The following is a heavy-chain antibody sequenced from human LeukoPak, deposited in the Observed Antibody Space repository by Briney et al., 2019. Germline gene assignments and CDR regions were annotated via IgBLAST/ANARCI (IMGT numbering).Heavy chain of an antibody. J-gene: IGHJ5*02. D-gene: IGHD2-15*01. V-gene: IGHV4-39*01. CDR3: ARGSGGSWKGNWFAP. Sequence: SETLSLTCTVSGVSISSSSYYWGWIRQPPGKGLEWIVSIYYSGSTYYNPSLKSRVTISVDTSKNQFSLKLTSVTAADTAIYYCARGSGGSWKGNWFAPWGQGTLVTVSS. CDR1: GVSISSSSYY. CDR2: IYYSGST.